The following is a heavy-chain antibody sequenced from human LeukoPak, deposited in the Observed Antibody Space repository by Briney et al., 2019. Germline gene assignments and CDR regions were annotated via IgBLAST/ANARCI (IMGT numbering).Heavy chain of an antibody. J-gene: IGHJ3*01. CDR3: ARNRPIMGITDAFDV. D-gene: IGHD1-26*01. Sequence: SETLSLTCSVSGVSISNYYWSWIRQSPGRELEWIGHLHYSGSSSYNPSLRSRVTTSVDMSKNQFSLRLTSVTAADTAVYYCARNRPIMGITDAFDVGGQGTMVTVSS. CDR2: LHYSGSS. CDR1: GVSISNYY. V-gene: IGHV4-59*01.